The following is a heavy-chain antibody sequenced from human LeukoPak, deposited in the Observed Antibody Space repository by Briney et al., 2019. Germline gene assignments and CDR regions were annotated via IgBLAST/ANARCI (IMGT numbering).Heavy chain of an antibody. CDR2: IYYSGST. CDR1: GGSISSYY. CDR3: AVYCSSTSCYARRAFDI. J-gene: IGHJ3*02. D-gene: IGHD2-2*01. V-gene: IGHV4-39*01. Sequence: SETLSLTCTVSGGSISSYYWGWIRQPPGKGLEWIGSIYYSGSTYYNPSLKSRVTISEDTSKNQFSLKLSSVTAADTAVYYCAVYCSSTSCYARRAFDIWGQGTTVTVSS.